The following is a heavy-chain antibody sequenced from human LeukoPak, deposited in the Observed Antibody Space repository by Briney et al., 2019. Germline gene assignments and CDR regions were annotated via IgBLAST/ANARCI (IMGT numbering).Heavy chain of an antibody. D-gene: IGHD2-15*01. CDR3: AKDLGAVGLHFDD. CDR1: GFTFSGYG. Sequence: GRSLRLSCAASGFTFSGYGMHWVRQAPGKGLEWVAVIWYDGSNKYYADSVKGRFTISRDNSKNTLYLQMNSLRAEDTAVYSCAKDLGAVGLHFDDWARGTLATVSS. CDR2: IWYDGSNK. J-gene: IGHJ4*02. V-gene: IGHV3-33*06.